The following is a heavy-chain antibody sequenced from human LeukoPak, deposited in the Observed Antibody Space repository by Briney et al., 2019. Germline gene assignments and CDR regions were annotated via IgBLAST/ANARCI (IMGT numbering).Heavy chain of an antibody. V-gene: IGHV3-21*01. CDR1: GFTFSSYG. D-gene: IGHD3-3*01. Sequence: GGSLRLSCAASGFTFSSYGMSWVRQAPGKGLEWVSSISSSSSYIYYADSVKGRFTISRDNAKNSLYLQMNSLRAEDTAVYYCARARRRITIFGVVIILESAFDIWGQGTMVTVSS. J-gene: IGHJ3*02. CDR2: ISSSSSYI. CDR3: ARARRRITIFGVVIILESAFDI.